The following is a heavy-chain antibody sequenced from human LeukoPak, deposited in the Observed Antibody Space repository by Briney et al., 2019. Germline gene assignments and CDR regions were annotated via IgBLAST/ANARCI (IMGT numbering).Heavy chain of an antibody. D-gene: IGHD5-18*01. CDR1: GSTFDDYT. J-gene: IGHJ4*02. Sequence: GGSLRLSCAASGSTFDDYTMHWVRQAPGRGLEWVSLISWDAGRTYYADSVKGRFTISRENSKNSLYLQMNSLRTEDTALYYCAKADTTLDPFDHWGQGTLVTVSS. V-gene: IGHV3-43*01. CDR2: ISWDAGRT. CDR3: AKADTTLDPFDH.